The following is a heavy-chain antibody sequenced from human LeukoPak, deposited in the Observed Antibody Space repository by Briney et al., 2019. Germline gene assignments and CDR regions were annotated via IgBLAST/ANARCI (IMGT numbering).Heavy chain of an antibody. J-gene: IGHJ4*02. D-gene: IGHD2-15*01. Sequence: GGSLRLSCAASGFTFSSYAMSWVRQAPGKGLEWVSAISGSGGSTYYADSVKGRFTISRDNSKNTLYLQMNSLRAEDTAVYYCAKGSVVVAATHLYFDYWGQGTLVTVSS. CDR3: AKGSVVVAATHLYFDY. CDR2: ISGSGGST. CDR1: GFTFSSYA. V-gene: IGHV3-23*01.